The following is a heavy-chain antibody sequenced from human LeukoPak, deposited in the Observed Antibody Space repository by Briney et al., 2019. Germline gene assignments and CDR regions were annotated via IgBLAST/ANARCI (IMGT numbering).Heavy chain of an antibody. CDR1: GYTFTGYY. V-gene: IGHV1-2*02. D-gene: IGHD6-19*01. CDR3: ARVGGPGYSSGWYGY. J-gene: IGHJ4*02. CDR2: INPNSGGT. Sequence: ASVKVSCKASGYTFTGYYMHWVRQAPGQGLEWMGWINPNSGGTNYAQKFQGRVTMTRDTSISTAYMELSRLRSDDTAVYYCARVGGPGYSSGWYGYWGQGTLVTVS.